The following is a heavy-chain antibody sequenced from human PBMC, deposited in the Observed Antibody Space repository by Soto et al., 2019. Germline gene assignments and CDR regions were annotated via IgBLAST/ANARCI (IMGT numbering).Heavy chain of an antibody. V-gene: IGHV2-70*01. CDR1: GLPLSASGMC. D-gene: IGHD6-13*01. Sequence: SGPTLVNPKQTLTLTCTFSGLPLSASGMCISWIRQPPGKALEWLALIDWDDDKYYSTSLKTRLTISKDTSRNQVVLTMTNMDPVDTATYYCARIEARYSSSWYLIDYWGQGTLVTVSS. J-gene: IGHJ4*02. CDR2: IDWDDDK. CDR3: ARIEARYSSSWYLIDY.